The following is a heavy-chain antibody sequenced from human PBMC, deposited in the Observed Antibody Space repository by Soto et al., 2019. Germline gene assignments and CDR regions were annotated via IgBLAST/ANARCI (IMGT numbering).Heavy chain of an antibody. CDR2: ISSGSEYI. CDR3: VKDGAAGSVLDV. D-gene: IGHD6-13*01. Sequence: EVQLVESGGGLVKPGGSLRLSCSASGFTFSATGMNWVRQAPGKGPEWVSSISSGSEYIFYGDSVQGRLTISRDNAKNSVYLQLNNLRAEDTAVYYCVKDGAAGSVLDVWGQGTTVTVSS. CDR1: GFTFSATG. V-gene: IGHV3-21*02. J-gene: IGHJ6*02.